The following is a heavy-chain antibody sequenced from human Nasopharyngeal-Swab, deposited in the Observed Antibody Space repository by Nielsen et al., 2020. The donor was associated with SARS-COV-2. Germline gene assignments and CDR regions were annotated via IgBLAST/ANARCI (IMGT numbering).Heavy chain of an antibody. CDR2: ISAYNGNT. J-gene: IGHJ6*02. CDR1: GYTFTSYD. V-gene: IGHV1-18*04. D-gene: IGHD5-12*01. CDR3: ARGGYLEVPLIGMDV. Sequence: ASVKVSCKASGYTFTSYDISWVRQAPGQGLEWMGWISAYNGNTNYAQKLQGRVTMTTDTSTSTAYMELRSLRSDDTAVYYCARGGYLEVPLIGMDVWGQGTTVTVSS.